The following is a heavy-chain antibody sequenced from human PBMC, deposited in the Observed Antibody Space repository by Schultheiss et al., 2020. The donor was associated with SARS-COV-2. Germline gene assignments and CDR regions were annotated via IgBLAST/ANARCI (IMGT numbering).Heavy chain of an antibody. CDR1: GFMFSSHW. V-gene: IGHV3-21*01. CDR3: ATGNTLDY. CDR2: ISSTSSYI. Sequence: GGSLRLSCAASGFMFSSHWMNWVRQAPGMGLEWVSSISSTSSYIYYADSLKGRFTVSRDNAKNSLYLQMNNLRADDTAVYFCATGNTLDYWGQGILVTVSS. J-gene: IGHJ4*02. D-gene: IGHD2-15*01.